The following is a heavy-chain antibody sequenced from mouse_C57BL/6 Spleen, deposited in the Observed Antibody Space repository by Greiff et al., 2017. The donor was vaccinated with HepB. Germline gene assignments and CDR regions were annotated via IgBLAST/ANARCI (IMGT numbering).Heavy chain of an antibody. CDR3: ARSGEGIYYSDYVDAMDY. CDR2: IDPEDGET. D-gene: IGHD2-13*01. Sequence: VQLQQPGAELVKPGASVKLSCTASGFNIKDYYMHWVKQRTEQGLEWIGRIDPEDGETKYAPKFQGKATITADKSSNAAYLQLSSLTSEDTAVYYCARSGEGIYYSDYVDAMDYWGQGTSVTVSS. J-gene: IGHJ4*01. V-gene: IGHV14-2*01. CDR1: GFNIKDYY.